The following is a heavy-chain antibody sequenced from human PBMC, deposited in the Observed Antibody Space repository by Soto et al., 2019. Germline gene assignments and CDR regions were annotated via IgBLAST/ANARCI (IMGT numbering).Heavy chain of an antibody. CDR2: INHSGST. CDR3: ARQPVGLRYFDWLPRYGMDV. J-gene: IGHJ6*02. CDR1: GCTFSSYA. D-gene: IGHD3-9*01. V-gene: IGHV4-34*01. Sequence: LSCAASGCTFSSYAMSWVRQAPGKGLEWIGEINHSGSTNYNPSLKSRVTISVDTSKNQFSLKLSSVTAADTAVYYCARQPVGLRYFDWLPRYGMDVWGQGTTVTVSS.